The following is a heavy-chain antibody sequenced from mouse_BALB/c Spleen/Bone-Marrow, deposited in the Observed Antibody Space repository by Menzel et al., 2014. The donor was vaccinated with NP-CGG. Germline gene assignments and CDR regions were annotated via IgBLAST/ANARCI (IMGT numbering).Heavy chain of an antibody. J-gene: IGHJ3*01. V-gene: IGHV7-1*02. Sequence: EVQLVESGGGLVQPGDSLRLSCATSGFTFSDFYMEWVRQPPGKRLEWIAASRNKAKYYTTEYSASVKGRFIVSRDTSQSVPYLQMNALRAEDTAIYYCARDVGYGNYFVYWGQGTLVTVSA. CDR3: ARDVGYGNYFVY. CDR1: GFTFSDFY. D-gene: IGHD2-10*02. CDR2: SRNKAKYYTT.